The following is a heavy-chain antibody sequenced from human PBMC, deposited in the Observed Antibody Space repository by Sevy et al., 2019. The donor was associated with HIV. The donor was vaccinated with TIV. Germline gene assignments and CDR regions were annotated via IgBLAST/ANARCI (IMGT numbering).Heavy chain of an antibody. CDR3: ARSLRRIKPVLEGGSYDS. D-gene: IGHD1-26*01. Sequence: ASVKVSCETSGYTFSSYDINWVRQAPGQGLEWMGWMNPNNGNTAYAPKFQGRITMTSNTSISTAYIGMSSLRSEDKAVYYCARSLRRIKPVLEGGSYDSWGQGTLLTVSS. CDR2: MNPNNGNT. J-gene: IGHJ4*02. V-gene: IGHV1-8*01. CDR1: GYTFSSYD.